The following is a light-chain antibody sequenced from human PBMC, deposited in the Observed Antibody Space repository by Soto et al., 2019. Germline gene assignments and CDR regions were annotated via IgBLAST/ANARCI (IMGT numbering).Light chain of an antibody. CDR3: SSYTNMNSWV. Sequence: QSVLTQPASVSGSPGQSITISCSGTSSDVGGYSYVSWFQHHPGKAPKLIIYEVTNRPSGVSSRFSGSKSGNTASLTISGLQAEDEADYYCSSYTNMNSWVFGGGTKLTVL. J-gene: IGLJ3*02. CDR1: SSDVGGYSY. CDR2: EVT. V-gene: IGLV2-14*01.